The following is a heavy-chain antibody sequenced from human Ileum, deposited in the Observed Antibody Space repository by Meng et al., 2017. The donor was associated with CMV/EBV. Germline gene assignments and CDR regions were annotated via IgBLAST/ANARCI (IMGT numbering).Heavy chain of an antibody. Sequence: VPLQESCAALVKPSQPLSLTFTVSGDSISSGHYYWSWIRQTPGKGLEWIGHIHDSGSTYYNPSLQNRVTISVDTSKNQFSLKLSSVTAADTAVYYCARVWGIAVRPLDYWGQGTLVTVSS. D-gene: IGHD6-6*01. CDR3: ARVWGIAVRPLDY. CDR1: GDSISSGHYY. CDR2: IHDSGST. J-gene: IGHJ4*02. V-gene: IGHV4-30-4*01.